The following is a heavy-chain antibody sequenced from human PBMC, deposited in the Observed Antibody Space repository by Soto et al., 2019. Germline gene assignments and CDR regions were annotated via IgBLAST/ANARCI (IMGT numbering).Heavy chain of an antibody. CDR2: IRQDGSQK. J-gene: IGHJ4*01. CDR1: GFTFSNYW. Sequence: EVQLVESGGGLVQPGGSLRLSCEASGFTFSNYWMSWIRQAPGKGLEWVANIRQDGSQKYLVDSVTGRFTISRDNAKNTLYLQVDGLRTEDTGVYYCARDGSRGWHFDSWGHGTLATVSS. D-gene: IGHD6-25*01. CDR3: ARDGSRGWHFDS. V-gene: IGHV3-7*01.